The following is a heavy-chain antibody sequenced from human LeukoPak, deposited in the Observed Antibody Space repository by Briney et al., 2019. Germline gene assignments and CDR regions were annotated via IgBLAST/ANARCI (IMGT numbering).Heavy chain of an antibody. D-gene: IGHD4-11*01. V-gene: IGHV1-2*02. Sequence: ASVKVSCKASGYIFTDNYMHWVRQAPGQGLEWMGWINPNNGGTKYAQKFQGRVTMTRDTSISTASMELSRLRSDDTATYYCARAGGVTVTTTWGQGTLVTVSP. CDR1: GYIFTDNY. CDR2: INPNNGGT. J-gene: IGHJ5*02. CDR3: ARAGGVTVTTT.